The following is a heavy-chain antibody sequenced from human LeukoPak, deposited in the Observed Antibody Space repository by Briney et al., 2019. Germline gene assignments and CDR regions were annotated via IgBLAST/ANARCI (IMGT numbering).Heavy chain of an antibody. V-gene: IGHV4-34*01. J-gene: IGHJ4*02. Sequence: PSETLSLTCAVYGGSFSGYYWSWIRQPPGKGLEWIGEINHSGSTNYNPSLKSRVTISVDTSKNQFSLKLSSVTAADTAVYYCARGPMTVGASPFDYWGQGTLVTVSS. D-gene: IGHD1-26*01. CDR2: INHSGST. CDR3: ARGPMTVGASPFDY. CDR1: GGSFSGYY.